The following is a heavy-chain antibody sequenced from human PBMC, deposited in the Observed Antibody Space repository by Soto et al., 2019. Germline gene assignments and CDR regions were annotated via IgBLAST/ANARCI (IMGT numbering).Heavy chain of an antibody. J-gene: IGHJ6*02. D-gene: IGHD5-18*01. CDR2: ISSNGGST. Sequence: GGSLRLSCSASGFTFSSYAMHWVRQAPGKGLEYVSAISSNGGSTYYADSVKGRFTISRDNSKNTLYLQMSSLRAEDTAVYYCVKDPDAGYSYGSFYYYYGMDVWGQGTTVTVSS. CDR3: VKDPDAGYSYGSFYYYYGMDV. CDR1: GFTFSSYA. V-gene: IGHV3-64D*08.